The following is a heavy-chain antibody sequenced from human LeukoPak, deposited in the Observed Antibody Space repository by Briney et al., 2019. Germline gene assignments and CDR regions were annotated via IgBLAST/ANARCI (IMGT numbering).Heavy chain of an antibody. Sequence: GGSLRLSCAAAGFTFSNYAMSWVRQAPGKGLEWVSATTGSGSSTSFADSVRGRFTIPRDNSKNTLYLQMNSLRAEDTAVYYCAKGRGSPNYFDYWGQGTLVTVSS. V-gene: IGHV3-23*01. CDR1: GFTFSNYA. J-gene: IGHJ4*02. CDR3: AKGRGSPNYFDY. D-gene: IGHD3-16*01. CDR2: TTGSGSST.